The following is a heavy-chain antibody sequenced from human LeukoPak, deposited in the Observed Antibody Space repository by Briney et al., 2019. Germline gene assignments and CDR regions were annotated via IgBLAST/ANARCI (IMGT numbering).Heavy chain of an antibody. V-gene: IGHV3-74*01. CDR3: SRDSLSSCGGDCYSGLDV. J-gene: IGHJ6*02. CDR1: GFTFSNYR. CDR2: IKSDGSST. Sequence: PGGSLRLSCAASGFTFSNYRMHWVRQAPGEALMWVSRIKSDGSSTTYADSVKGRFTISRDNAKNTLYLQMNSLRAEDTAVYYCSRDSLSSCGGDCYSGLDVWGQGTTVTVSS. D-gene: IGHD2-21*02.